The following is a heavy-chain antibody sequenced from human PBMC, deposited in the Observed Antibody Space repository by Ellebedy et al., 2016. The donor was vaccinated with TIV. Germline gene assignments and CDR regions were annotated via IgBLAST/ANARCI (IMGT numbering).Heavy chain of an antibody. J-gene: IGHJ1*01. Sequence: GGSLRLSCATTGFSVSGSHMGWVRQTPGKGLEWVSMIYNSGDTDYADSVKGRFTISRDISTNTVYLQMNSLRVDDTAVYYCARSGGMHWGQGSLVTVSS. D-gene: IGHD2-15*01. V-gene: IGHV3-53*01. CDR1: GFSVSGSH. CDR2: IYNSGDT. CDR3: ARSGGMH.